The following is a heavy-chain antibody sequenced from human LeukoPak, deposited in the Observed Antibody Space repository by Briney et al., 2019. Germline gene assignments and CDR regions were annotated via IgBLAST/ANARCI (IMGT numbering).Heavy chain of an antibody. CDR3: ARRYYDFWSGYSGGFDY. D-gene: IGHD3-3*01. CDR2: IYYSGST. V-gene: IGHV4-39*01. CDR1: GGSISSSSYY. J-gene: IGHJ4*02. Sequence: SETLSLTCTVSGGSISSSSYYWGWIRQPPGKGLEWIGSIYYSGSTYYNPSLKSRVTISVDTSKNQFSLKLSSATAADTAVYYCARRYYDFWSGYSGGFDYWGQGTLVTVPS.